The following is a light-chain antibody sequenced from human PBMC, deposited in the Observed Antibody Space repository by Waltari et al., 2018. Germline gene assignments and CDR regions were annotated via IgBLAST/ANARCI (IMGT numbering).Light chain of an antibody. J-gene: IGKJ3*01. CDR2: DAS. Sequence: EIVLTQSPSTLSLSPGERATISCRASQNIRSNCLAWYQQKPGQAPRPLIYDASTRATGIPDRFSGSGSGTDFTLTISRLEPEDFAVYYCQQYGSSPFIFGPGTKVDIK. V-gene: IGKV3-20*01. CDR3: QQYGSSPFI. CDR1: QNIRSNC.